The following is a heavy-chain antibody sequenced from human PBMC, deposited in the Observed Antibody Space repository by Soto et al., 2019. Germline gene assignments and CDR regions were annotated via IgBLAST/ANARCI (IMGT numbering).Heavy chain of an antibody. CDR3: AREDSSGYLFDY. V-gene: IGHV4-61*01. Sequence: HVQLQESGPGLVKPSETLSLTCTVSGGSVSSGSYYWSWIRQPPGKGLEWIGYIYYSGSTNYNPSLRSRVTISVDTSKNQFSLKLSSVTAADTAVYYCAREDSSGYLFDYWGQGTLVTVSS. J-gene: IGHJ4*02. CDR2: IYYSGST. D-gene: IGHD3-22*01. CDR1: GGSVSSGSYY.